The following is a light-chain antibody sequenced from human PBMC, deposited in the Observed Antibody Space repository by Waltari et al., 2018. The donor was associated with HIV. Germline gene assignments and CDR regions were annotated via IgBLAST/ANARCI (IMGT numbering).Light chain of an antibody. CDR2: DGS. CDR1: SSDVGGYNY. V-gene: IGLV2-23*01. Sequence: QSALTQPASVSGSPGQSITISCTGTSSDVGGYNYVSWYQQHPGKAPKLVVYDGSERPSGVSNRFAGSKSGNTASLTISGLQAEDEADYNCCSYAGSSTLLFGGGTKVTVL. J-gene: IGLJ2*01. CDR3: CSYAGSSTLL.